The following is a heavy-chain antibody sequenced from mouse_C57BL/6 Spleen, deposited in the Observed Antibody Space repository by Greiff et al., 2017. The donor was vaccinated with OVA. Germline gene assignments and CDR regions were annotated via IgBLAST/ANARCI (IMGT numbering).Heavy chain of an antibody. V-gene: IGHV3-1*01. Sequence: EVQRVESGPGMVKPSQSLSLTCTVTGYSITSGYDWHWIRHFPGNKLEWMGYISYSGSTNYNPSLKSRISITHDTSKNHFFLKLNSVTTEDTATYYCAREGYYYGSSYVWFAYWGQGTLVTVSA. D-gene: IGHD1-1*01. CDR1: GYSITSGYD. J-gene: IGHJ3*01. CDR2: ISYSGST. CDR3: AREGYYYGSSYVWFAY.